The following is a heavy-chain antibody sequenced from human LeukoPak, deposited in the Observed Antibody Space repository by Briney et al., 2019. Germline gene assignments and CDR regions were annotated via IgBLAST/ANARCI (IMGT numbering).Heavy chain of an antibody. D-gene: IGHD1-14*01. CDR3: ARDRNSGLDY. CDR1: GFTFSSYG. V-gene: IGHV3-33*01. Sequence: PGRSLRLSCAASGFTFSSYGMHWVRQAPGKGPEWVAVIWYDGSNKYYADSVKGRFTISRDNSKNTLYLQMNSLRAEDAAVYYCARDRNSGLDYWGQGTLVTVSS. CDR2: IWYDGSNK. J-gene: IGHJ4*02.